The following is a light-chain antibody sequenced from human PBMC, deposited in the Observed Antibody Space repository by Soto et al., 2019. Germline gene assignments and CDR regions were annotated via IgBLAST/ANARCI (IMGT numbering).Light chain of an antibody. CDR1: QTVSDN. J-gene: IGKJ1*01. CDR2: GES. CDR3: QKYGSSLWT. Sequence: VMTQSPGTLSLSPGDGATLSCRASQTVSDNLAWYQQKTGQAPRLLIYGESTRATGIPDRLSGSGSGTDLNLTISRLEPEDFAVYYCQKYGSSLWTFGQGTKVDIK. V-gene: IGKV3-20*01.